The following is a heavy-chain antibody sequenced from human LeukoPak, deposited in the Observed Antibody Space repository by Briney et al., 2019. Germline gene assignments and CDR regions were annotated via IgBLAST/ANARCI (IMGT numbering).Heavy chain of an antibody. J-gene: IGHJ2*01. CDR3: AKDGAGGRYWYFDI. V-gene: IGHV3-9*01. CDR1: GFTFDDYA. Sequence: GRSLRLSCAASGFTFDDYAMHWVRQVPGKGLQWVAGIGWNSGNIDYADSVKGRFTISRDNAKNSLHLQMNSLSVEDTALYYCAKDGAGGRYWYFDIWGRGTPVTVSS. CDR2: IGWNSGNI. D-gene: IGHD2-8*02.